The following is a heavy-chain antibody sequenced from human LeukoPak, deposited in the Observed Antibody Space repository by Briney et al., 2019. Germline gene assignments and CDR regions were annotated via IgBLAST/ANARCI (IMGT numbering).Heavy chain of an antibody. D-gene: IGHD3-22*01. CDR1: GYTFTGYY. Sequence: ASVKVSCKASGYTFTGYYMHWVRQAPGQGLEWMGWINPNSGGTNYAQKFQGRVTMTRDTSISTAYMELSRLRSDDTAVYYCAREQKGYYYDSSGYKDYWGQGTLVTVSS. CDR2: INPNSGGT. J-gene: IGHJ4*02. CDR3: AREQKGYYYDSSGYKDY. V-gene: IGHV1-2*02.